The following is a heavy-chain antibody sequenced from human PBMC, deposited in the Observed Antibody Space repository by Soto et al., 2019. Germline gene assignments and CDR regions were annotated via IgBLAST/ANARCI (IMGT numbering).Heavy chain of an antibody. CDR3: ARWVRSRGVVEAAAGSLGFDY. CDR2: IYYSGST. D-gene: IGHD6-13*01. CDR1: GGSISSSSYY. Sequence: QLQLQESGPGLVKPSETLSLTCTVSGGSISSSSYYWGWIRQPPGKGLEWIGSIYYSGSTYYNPSLQSRVTISVDTSKNQFSLNLSSVTAADTAVYYCARWVRSRGVVEAAAGSLGFDYWGQGTLVTVSS. V-gene: IGHV4-39*01. J-gene: IGHJ4*02.